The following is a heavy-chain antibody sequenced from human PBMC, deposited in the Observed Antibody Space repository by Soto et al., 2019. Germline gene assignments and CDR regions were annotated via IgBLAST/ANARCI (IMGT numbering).Heavy chain of an antibody. Sequence: SVKVSCKASGFTFTSSAVQWVRQAREQRLEWIGWIVVGSGNTNYAQKFQERVTITRDMSTSTAYMELSGLRSEDTAVYYCAADDPRLGFDPWGQGTLVTVSS. D-gene: IGHD3-16*01. V-gene: IGHV1-58*01. CDR1: GFTFTSSA. CDR3: AADDPRLGFDP. J-gene: IGHJ5*02. CDR2: IVVGSGNT.